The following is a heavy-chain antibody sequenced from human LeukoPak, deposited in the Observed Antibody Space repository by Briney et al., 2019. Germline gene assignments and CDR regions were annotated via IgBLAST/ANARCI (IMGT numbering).Heavy chain of an antibody. V-gene: IGHV3-21*01. CDR1: GFTFSSYT. D-gene: IGHD6-19*01. J-gene: IGHJ4*02. Sequence: PAGSLRLSCAASGFTFSSYTMSWVRQAPGKGLEWVSAISSSSASYADSAMGRFTISRDNTKNSLYLQMNSLRAEETTVYYCAGAPTGNSGWNFDYWGQGTLVTVSS. CDR3: AGAPTGNSGWNFDY. CDR2: ISSSSA.